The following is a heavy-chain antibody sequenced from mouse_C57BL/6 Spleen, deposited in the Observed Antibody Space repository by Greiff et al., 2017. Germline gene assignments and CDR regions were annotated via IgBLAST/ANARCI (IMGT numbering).Heavy chain of an antibody. CDR2: IWSDGST. J-gene: IGHJ4*01. D-gene: IGHD2-4*01. CDR1: GFSLTSYG. Sequence: VQLKESGPGLVAPSQSLSITCTVSGFSLTSYGVHWVRQPPGKGLEWLVVIWSDGSTTYNSALKSRLSISKDNSKSQVFLKMNSLQTDDTAMYYCARHYDYDEDYAMDYWGQGTSVTVSS. V-gene: IGHV2-6-1*01. CDR3: ARHYDYDEDYAMDY.